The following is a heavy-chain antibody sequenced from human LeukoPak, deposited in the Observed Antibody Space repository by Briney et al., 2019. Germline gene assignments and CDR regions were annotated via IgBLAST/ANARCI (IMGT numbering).Heavy chain of an antibody. D-gene: IGHD3-22*01. CDR1: GFTFSNAW. J-gene: IGHJ4*02. Sequence: NPGGSLRLSCGASGFTFSNAWMSWVRQAPGKGLEWVGRIKSKTDGGTTDYAAPVKGRFTISRDDSKNTLYLQMNSLKTEDTAVYYCTTGGIIYDSSGYSHYWGQGTLVTVSS. CDR3: TTGGIIYDSSGYSHY. V-gene: IGHV3-15*01. CDR2: IKSKTDGGTT.